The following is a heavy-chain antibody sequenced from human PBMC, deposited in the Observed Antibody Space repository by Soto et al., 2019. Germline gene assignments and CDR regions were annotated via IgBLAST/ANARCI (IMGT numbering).Heavy chain of an antibody. Sequence: QVQLVESGGGVVQPGRSPRLSCAASGFTFSSYGMHWVRQAPGKGLEWVAVISYDGSNKYYADSVKGRFTISRDNSKNTLYLQMNSLRAEDTAVYYCAKAMTTPDYWGQGTLVTVSS. CDR3: AKAMTTPDY. V-gene: IGHV3-30*18. CDR2: ISYDGSNK. D-gene: IGHD2-15*01. J-gene: IGHJ4*02. CDR1: GFTFSSYG.